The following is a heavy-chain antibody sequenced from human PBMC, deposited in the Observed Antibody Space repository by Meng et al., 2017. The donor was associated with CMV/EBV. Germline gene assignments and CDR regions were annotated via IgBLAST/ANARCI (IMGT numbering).Heavy chain of an antibody. Sequence: SETLSLTCTVSGGSISSYYWSWIRQPPGKGLEWIGYIYYSGSTNYNPSLKSRVTMSVDTSKNQFSLKLSSVTAADTAVYYCARLGGVTIFGVVIPNWFDPWGQGTLVTVSS. CDR1: GGSISSYY. CDR3: ARLGGVTIFGVVIPNWFDP. D-gene: IGHD3-3*01. J-gene: IGHJ5*02. V-gene: IGHV4-59*01. CDR2: IYYSGST.